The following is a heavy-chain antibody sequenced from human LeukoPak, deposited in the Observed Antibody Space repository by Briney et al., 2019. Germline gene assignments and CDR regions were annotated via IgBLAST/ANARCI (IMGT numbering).Heavy chain of an antibody. Sequence: SETLSLTCTVSGGSISSSTYYWGWIRQPPGKGLEWIGSIFYSGSTYYNPSLKSRVTISVDTSKNQFSLKLNSVTAADTAVYYCARKESSNWGWGQGTLVTVSS. CDR1: GGSISSSTYY. CDR2: IFYSGST. V-gene: IGHV4-39*01. J-gene: IGHJ4*02. D-gene: IGHD6-13*01. CDR3: ARKESSNWG.